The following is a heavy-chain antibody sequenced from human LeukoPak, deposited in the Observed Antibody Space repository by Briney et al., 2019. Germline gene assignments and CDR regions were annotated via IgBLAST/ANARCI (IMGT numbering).Heavy chain of an antibody. CDR2: IYYSGST. Sequence: SEALSLTCTVSGGSISSYYWSWIRQPPGKGLEWIGYIYYSGSTNYNPSLKSRVTISVKTSKNQFSLKLSSVTAADTAVYYCAREYYYDSSGYLGDAFDIWGQGTMVTVSS. V-gene: IGHV4-59*01. CDR1: GGSISSYY. D-gene: IGHD3-22*01. CDR3: AREYYYDSSGYLGDAFDI. J-gene: IGHJ3*02.